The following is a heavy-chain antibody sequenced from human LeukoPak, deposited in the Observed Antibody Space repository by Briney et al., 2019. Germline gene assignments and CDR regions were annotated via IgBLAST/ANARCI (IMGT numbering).Heavy chain of an antibody. D-gene: IGHD2/OR15-2a*01. CDR3: ARGQGSMAY. V-gene: IGHV4-59*01. Sequence: SETLSLTCTVSGGSISSYYWSWIRQPPGEGLEWIGYNYYSGSTNYNPSLKSRVTISVDTSKNQFSLKLNSVTAADTAVYYCARGQGSMAYWGQGTLVTVSS. CDR1: GGSISSYY. CDR2: NYYSGST. J-gene: IGHJ4*02.